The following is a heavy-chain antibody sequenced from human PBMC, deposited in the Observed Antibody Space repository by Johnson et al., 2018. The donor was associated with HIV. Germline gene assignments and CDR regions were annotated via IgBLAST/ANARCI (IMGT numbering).Heavy chain of an antibody. CDR2: ISYDGSNK. J-gene: IGHJ3*01. CDR1: GFTFSSYA. D-gene: IGHD6-13*01. CDR3: ARGGVYSSPHDAFDV. V-gene: IGHV3-30-3*01. Sequence: VQLVESGGGLIQPGGSLRLSCAASGFTFSSYAMHWVRQAPGKGLEWVAVISYDGSNKYYADSVKGRFTISRDNSKNTLYLQMNSLRAEDTAVYYCARGGVYSSPHDAFDVWGQGTMVTVSS.